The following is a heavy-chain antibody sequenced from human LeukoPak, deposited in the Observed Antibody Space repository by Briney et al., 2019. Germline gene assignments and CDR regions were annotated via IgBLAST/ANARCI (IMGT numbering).Heavy chain of an antibody. CDR3: AREVWDKSAAGTVY. Sequence: GASVKVSCKASGGTFSSYAFIWVRQAPGQGLEWMGGIIPIFGTTNYAQKFQGRVTITADESTSTVYTELNSLRSEDTAVYYCAREVWDKSAAGTVYWGQGTLVTVSS. D-gene: IGHD6-13*01. J-gene: IGHJ4*02. V-gene: IGHV1-69*13. CDR2: IIPIFGTT. CDR1: GGTFSSYA.